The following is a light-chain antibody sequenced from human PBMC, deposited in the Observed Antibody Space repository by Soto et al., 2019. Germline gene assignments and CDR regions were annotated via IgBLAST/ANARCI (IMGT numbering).Light chain of an antibody. CDR1: QSVDSNY. CDR2: GAS. J-gene: IGKJ4*01. CDR3: QQYGSTRNT. Sequence: EIVLTQSPGTLSLSPGEGATLSCRASQSVDSNYLAWYQKKPGQAPRLLIYGASSRATGIPDRFSGSGSGTDFSLNIRRLKPEDFAVYYSQQYGSTRNTFGGEPKVEIK. V-gene: IGKV3-20*01.